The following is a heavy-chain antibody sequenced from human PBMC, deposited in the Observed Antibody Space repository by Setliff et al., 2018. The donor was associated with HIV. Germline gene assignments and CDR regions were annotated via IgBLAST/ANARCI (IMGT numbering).Heavy chain of an antibody. CDR2: IYHSGST. J-gene: IGHJ4*02. Sequence: SGTLSLTCAVSGYSIRSGYYWGWIRQPPGKGLEWIGTIYHSGSTYYNPSLKSRVTISVDTSENQFSLKLSSVTAADTAVYYCASAIPVTKGVSRFFDSWGQGTLVT. V-gene: IGHV4-38-2*01. CDR1: GYSIRSGYY. D-gene: IGHD2-2*02. CDR3: ASAIPVTKGVSRFFDS.